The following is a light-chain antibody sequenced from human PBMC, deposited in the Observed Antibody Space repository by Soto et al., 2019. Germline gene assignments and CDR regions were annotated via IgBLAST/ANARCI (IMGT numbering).Light chain of an antibody. Sequence: DIQMTQSPSSLSASVGDRVTITCQASQDISNYLNWYQQKPGKAPRLLIYDASNLETGVPSRFSGSGSGTDFTFTISSLQPEDVATYHCQQYNSYSQFTFGPGTKVDIK. CDR3: QQYNSYSQFT. J-gene: IGKJ3*01. V-gene: IGKV1-33*01. CDR1: QDISNY. CDR2: DAS.